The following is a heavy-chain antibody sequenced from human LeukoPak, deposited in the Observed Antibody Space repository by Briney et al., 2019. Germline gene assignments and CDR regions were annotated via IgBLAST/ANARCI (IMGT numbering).Heavy chain of an antibody. CDR3: ARAGYCSGGSCYNHFDY. V-gene: IGHV1-69*06. CDR1: GGTFSSYA. J-gene: IGHJ4*02. Sequence: GASVKVSCKASGGTFSSYAISWVRQAPGQGLEWMGGIIPIFGTANYAQKFQGRVTITADKSTSTAYMELSSLRSEDMAVYYCARAGYCSGGSCYNHFDYWGQGTLVTVSS. CDR2: IIPIFGTA. D-gene: IGHD2-15*01.